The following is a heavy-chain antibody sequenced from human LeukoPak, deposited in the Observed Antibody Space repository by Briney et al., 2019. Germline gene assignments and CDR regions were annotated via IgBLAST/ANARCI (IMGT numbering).Heavy chain of an antibody. CDR3: ARAPRYYFDY. CDR2: VSYDGNSR. V-gene: IGHV3-30*03. J-gene: IGHJ4*02. Sequence: PGKSLRLSCAASGFTFSAYGIHWVRQPPGRGLEWVAVVSYDGNSRNSADSVKGRFTISRDNAKNSLYLQMNSLRAEDTAVYYCARAPRYYFDYWGQGTLVTVSS. CDR1: GFTFSAYG.